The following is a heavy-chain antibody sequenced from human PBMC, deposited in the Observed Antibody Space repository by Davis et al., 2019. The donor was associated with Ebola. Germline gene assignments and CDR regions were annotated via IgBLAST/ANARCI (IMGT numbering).Heavy chain of an antibody. Sequence: GESLKISCAASGLTFSSYAMHWVRQAPGKGLEWVAVISYDGNNKYYADSVKGRFTISRDNSKNTLYLQMNSLRAEDTAVYYCARGYCTGGVCRNYYYYGMDVWGQGTTVTVSS. D-gene: IGHD2-8*02. CDR2: ISYDGNNK. CDR1: GLTFSSYA. V-gene: IGHV3-30-3*01. J-gene: IGHJ6*02. CDR3: ARGYCTGGVCRNYYYYGMDV.